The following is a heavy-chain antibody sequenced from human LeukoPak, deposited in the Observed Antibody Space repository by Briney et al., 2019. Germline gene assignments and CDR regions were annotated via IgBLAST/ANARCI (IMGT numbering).Heavy chain of an antibody. CDR1: GFTFSGYW. CDR3: ARTFAAAHIDY. J-gene: IGHJ4*02. D-gene: IGHD2-15*01. V-gene: IGHV3-74*01. CDR2: IKSGGSST. Sequence: GGSLRLSCAASGFTFSGYWMHWVRHAPGKGLVWVSRIKSGGSSTTYADSVKGRFTISRDNAKNTLYLEMNSLRAEDTAVYYCARTFAAAHIDYWGQGTLVTVSS.